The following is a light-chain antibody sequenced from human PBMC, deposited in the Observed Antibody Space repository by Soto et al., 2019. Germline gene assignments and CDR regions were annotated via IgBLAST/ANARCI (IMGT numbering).Light chain of an antibody. CDR1: QNVGSK. J-gene: IGKJ5*01. CDR2: GAS. Sequence: EIVMTQSPATMSVSPGERATLSCRASQNVGSKLDWYQQKRGQAPRLLIYGASARATDVPDRFSGIGSGTEFTLTISSLQSEDFVVYYCQQYNSWPPITFGQGTRLEIK. CDR3: QQYNSWPPIT. V-gene: IGKV3-15*01.